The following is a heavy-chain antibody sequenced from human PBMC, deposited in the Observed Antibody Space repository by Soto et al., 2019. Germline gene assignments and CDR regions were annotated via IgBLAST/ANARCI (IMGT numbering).Heavy chain of an antibody. V-gene: IGHV4-4*07. Sequence: SETLSLTCSVSGADINTYSWTWIRQPAGKGLEWIGRIYTSASINYNPSLKGRVTLSVDTSTNQVSLRLASVTAADTAIYYCARDREAGYNFYYGMDVWGQGTTVTVPS. J-gene: IGHJ6*02. CDR1: GADINTYS. CDR3: ARDREAGYNFYYGMDV. CDR2: IYTSASI. D-gene: IGHD6-19*01.